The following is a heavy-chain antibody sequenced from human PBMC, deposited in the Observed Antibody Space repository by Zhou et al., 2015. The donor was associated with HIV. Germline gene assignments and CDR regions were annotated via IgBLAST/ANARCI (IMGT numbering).Heavy chain of an antibody. V-gene: IGHV1-69*12. J-gene: IGHJ4*02. D-gene: IGHD5-24*01. Sequence: QVQLVQSGAEVKKPGSSVKVSCKASGGTFSSYAISWVRQAPGQGLEWMGGIIPIFGTANYAQKFQGRVTITADESTSTAYMELSSLRSEDTAVYYCAREGGRGVEMATTIGEFDYWGQGTLVTVSS. CDR1: GGTFSSYA. CDR2: IIPIFGTA. CDR3: AREGGRGVEMATTIGEFDY.